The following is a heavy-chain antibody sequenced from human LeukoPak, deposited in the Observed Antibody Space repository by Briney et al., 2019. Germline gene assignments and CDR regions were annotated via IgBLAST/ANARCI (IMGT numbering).Heavy chain of an antibody. D-gene: IGHD3-22*01. V-gene: IGHV3-30-3*01. CDR2: ISYDGSNK. CDR3: ASQYSSGYPIDY. CDR1: GFTFSSYA. J-gene: IGHJ4*02. Sequence: GGSLRLSCAASGFTFSSYAMHWVRQAPGKGLEWVAVISYDGSNKYYADSVKGRFTISRDNSKNTLYLQMNSLRAEDTAVYYYASQYSSGYPIDYWGQGTLVTVSS.